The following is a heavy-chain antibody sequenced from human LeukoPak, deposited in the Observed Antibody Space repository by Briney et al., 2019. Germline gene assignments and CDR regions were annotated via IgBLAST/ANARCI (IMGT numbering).Heavy chain of an antibody. CDR3: ARHRTAAGVGP. Sequence: SETLSLTCSVSDGSISSSSYYWGWIRQPPGKGLEWIGSIYYSGSTYYNPSLKSRVTISVDTSKNQFSLKLSSVTAADTAAYYCARHRTAAGVGPWGQGTLVTVSS. CDR1: DGSISSSSYY. CDR2: IYYSGST. V-gene: IGHV4-39*01. J-gene: IGHJ5*02. D-gene: IGHD6-25*01.